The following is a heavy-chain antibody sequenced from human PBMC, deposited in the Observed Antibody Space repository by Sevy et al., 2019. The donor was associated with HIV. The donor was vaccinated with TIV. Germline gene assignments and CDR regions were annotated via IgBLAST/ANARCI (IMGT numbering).Heavy chain of an antibody. Sequence: GGSLRLSCATSGITFSSHAMHWVRQAPGKGLEWVTIISYDGTNKYYADSVKGRFTTSSDNSKNTLYLQMTSLRAEDTAVYYCARADYGDYSGEFDYWGQGTLVTVSS. CDR3: ARADYGDYSGEFDY. D-gene: IGHD4-17*01. V-gene: IGHV3-30-3*01. CDR2: ISYDGTNK. J-gene: IGHJ4*02. CDR1: GITFSSHA.